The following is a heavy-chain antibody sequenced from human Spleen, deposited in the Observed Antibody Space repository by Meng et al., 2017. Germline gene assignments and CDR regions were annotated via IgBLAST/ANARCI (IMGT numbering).Heavy chain of an antibody. D-gene: IGHD3-10*01. V-gene: IGHV3-7*01. J-gene: IGHJ4*02. CDR2: IKQDGSEK. CDR3: ARDYTRPGSPQDY. CDR1: GFTFSSYW. Sequence: GGSLRLSCAASGFTFSSYWMSWVRQAPGKGLEWVANIKQDGSEKYYVDSVKGRFTISRDNAKNSLYLQMNSLRAEDTAVYYCARDYTRPGSPQDYWGQGTLVTVSS.